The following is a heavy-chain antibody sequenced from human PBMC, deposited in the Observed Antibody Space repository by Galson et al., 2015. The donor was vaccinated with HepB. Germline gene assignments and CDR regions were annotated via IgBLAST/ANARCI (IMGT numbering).Heavy chain of an antibody. CDR3: ARGIVVVPAAINWFDP. CDR1: GGSISSSNW. Sequence: ETLSLTCAVSGGSISSSNWWSWVRQPPGKGLEWIGEIYHSGSTNYNPSLKSRVTISVDKSKNQFSLKLSSVTAADTAVYYCARGIVVVPAAINWFDPWGQGTLVTVSS. D-gene: IGHD2-2*01. J-gene: IGHJ5*02. V-gene: IGHV4-4*02. CDR2: IYHSGST.